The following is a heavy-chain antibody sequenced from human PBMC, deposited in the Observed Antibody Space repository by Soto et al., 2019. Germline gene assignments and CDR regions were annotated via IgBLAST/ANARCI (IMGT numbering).Heavy chain of an antibody. CDR3: ARIRDGYNSVIDY. CDR1: GFSLSTRRMS. Sequence: SGPTLVNPTQTLTLTCTFSGFSLSTRRMSVSWVRQPPGKALEWLALIDWDDDKYYSTSLKTRLTISKDTPKNQVVLTMTNMDPVDTATYYCARIRDGYNSVIDYWGQGTLVTVSS. V-gene: IGHV2-70*20. J-gene: IGHJ4*02. CDR2: IDWDDDK. D-gene: IGHD5-12*01.